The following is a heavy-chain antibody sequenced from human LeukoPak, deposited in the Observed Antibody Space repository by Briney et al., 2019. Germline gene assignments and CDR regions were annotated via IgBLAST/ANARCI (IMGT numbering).Heavy chain of an antibody. CDR3: ARGVNRPNYYYYGMDV. Sequence: GGSLRLSCAASGFTFSSYVIHWVRQAPGKGLEWVAMISYDGSNKYYADSVKGRFTISRDNSKNTLYLQMNSLRAEDTAMYYCARGVNRPNYYYYGMDVWGQGTTVTVSS. CDR1: GFTFSSYV. CDR2: ISYDGSNK. D-gene: IGHD4-11*01. V-gene: IGHV3-30-3*01. J-gene: IGHJ6*02.